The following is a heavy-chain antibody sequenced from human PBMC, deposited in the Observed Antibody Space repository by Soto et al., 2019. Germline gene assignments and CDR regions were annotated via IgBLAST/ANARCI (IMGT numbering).Heavy chain of an antibody. J-gene: IGHJ6*03. D-gene: IGHD6-6*01. Sequence: QVQLVQSGAEVKKPGASVKVSCKASGYTFTSYGISWVRQAPGQGLEWMGWISAYNGNTNYAQKLQGRVTMTTDTPTSTAYMELRSMRSDDTAVYYCASCSSSSDYYYYMDVWGKGTTVTVSS. CDR1: GYTFTSYG. CDR3: ASCSSSSDYYYYMDV. CDR2: ISAYNGNT. V-gene: IGHV1-18*01.